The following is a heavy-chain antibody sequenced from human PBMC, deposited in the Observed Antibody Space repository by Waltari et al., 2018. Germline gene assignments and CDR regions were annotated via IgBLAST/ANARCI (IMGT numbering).Heavy chain of an antibody. CDR2: INAGNGNT. CDR3: ARGGATAHYYYGMDV. CDR1: GYTFTSYA. V-gene: IGHV1-3*01. J-gene: IGHJ6*02. D-gene: IGHD1-26*01. Sequence: QVQLVQSGAEVKKPGASVKVSCKASGYTFTSYAMHWVRQAPGQRLEWMGWINAGNGNTKYSQKFQGRVTITRDTSASTAYMELSSLRSEDTAVYYCARGGATAHYYYGMDVWGQGTTVTVSS.